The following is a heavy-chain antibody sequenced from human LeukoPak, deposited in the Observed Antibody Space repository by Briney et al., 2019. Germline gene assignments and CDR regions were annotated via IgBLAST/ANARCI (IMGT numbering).Heavy chain of an antibody. J-gene: IGHJ4*02. Sequence: ASVKVSCKASGYTFTGHYIHWVRHAPEQGLEWMGWINPNNGGTNSAQKFQGRVTLTRDTSMSTAYMELSRLRSDDAAVYYCARSMAGTFDYWGQGTLVTVSS. CDR3: ARSMAGTFDY. CDR2: INPNNGGT. D-gene: IGHD6-19*01. V-gene: IGHV1-2*02. CDR1: GYTFTGHY.